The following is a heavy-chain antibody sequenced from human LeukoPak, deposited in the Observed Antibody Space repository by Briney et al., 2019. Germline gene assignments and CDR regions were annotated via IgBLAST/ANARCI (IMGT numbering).Heavy chain of an antibody. CDR1: GFTFSSYS. D-gene: IGHD6-19*01. V-gene: IGHV3-21*01. CDR3: ARGTVAGAGFDY. J-gene: IGHJ4*02. Sequence: GGSLRLSCAASGFTFSSYSMNWVRQAPGKGLEWVSSISSSSSYIYYADSVKGRFTISRDNAKNSLYLQMNSLRAEDTAVYYCARGTVAGAGFDYWGQGTLVTVSS. CDR2: ISSSSSYI.